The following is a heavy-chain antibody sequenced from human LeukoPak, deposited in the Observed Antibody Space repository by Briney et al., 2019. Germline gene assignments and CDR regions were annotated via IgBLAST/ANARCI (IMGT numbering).Heavy chain of an antibody. J-gene: IGHJ4*02. V-gene: IGHV4-39*01. CDR2: IYYSGSA. CDR3: ATQSGSYSRFDY. D-gene: IGHD1-26*01. Sequence: SGTLSLTCTVSGGSISSSSYYWGWIRQPPGKGLEWIGRIYYSGSAYYNTSLQSRVTISVDTSKNQFSLRLNFVTAADTAVYYCATQSGSYSRFDYWGQGILVTVSS. CDR1: GGSISSSSYY.